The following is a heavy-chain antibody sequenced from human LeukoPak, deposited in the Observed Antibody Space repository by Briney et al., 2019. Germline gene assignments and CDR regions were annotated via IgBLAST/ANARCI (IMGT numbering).Heavy chain of an antibody. Sequence: GGSLRLSCTASGFTFSNYAMSWVRQAPGKGLEWASTISGSDGSTYYADSVKGRFTISRDNSKNTLYLQMNSLRVEDTAIYYCAKGRGYCTGGSCYSDYWGQGTLVTVSS. CDR3: AKGRGYCTGGSCYSDY. J-gene: IGHJ4*02. CDR1: GFTFSNYA. D-gene: IGHD2-15*01. CDR2: ISGSDGST. V-gene: IGHV3-23*01.